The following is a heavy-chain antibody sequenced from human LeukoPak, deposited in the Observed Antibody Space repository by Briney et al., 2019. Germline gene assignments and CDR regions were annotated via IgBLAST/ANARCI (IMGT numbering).Heavy chain of an antibody. CDR2: IKQDGSEK. CDR3: ARDYLLFYYDSSGYYRDAFDI. J-gene: IGHJ3*02. V-gene: IGHV3-7*01. CDR1: GFTFSSYW. Sequence: RPGGSLRLSCAASGFTFSSYWMSWVRQAPGKGLEWVANIKQDGSEKYYVDSVKGRFTISRDNAKNSLYLHMNSLRAEDTAVYYCARDYLLFYYDSSGYYRDAFDIWGQGTMVTVSS. D-gene: IGHD3-22*01.